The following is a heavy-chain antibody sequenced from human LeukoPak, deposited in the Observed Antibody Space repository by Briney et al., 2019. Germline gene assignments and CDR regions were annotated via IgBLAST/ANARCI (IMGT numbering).Heavy chain of an antibody. V-gene: IGHV1-2*02. J-gene: IGHJ4*02. CDR2: INPNSGGT. Sequence: ASVKVSCKASGCTFTGYYTHWVRQAPGQGLEWMGWINPNSGGTNYAQKFQGRVTMTRDTSISTAYMELSRLRSDDTAVYYCAYTVPDFDYWGQGTLVTVSS. CDR1: GCTFTGYY. D-gene: IGHD2-2*01. CDR3: AYTVPDFDY.